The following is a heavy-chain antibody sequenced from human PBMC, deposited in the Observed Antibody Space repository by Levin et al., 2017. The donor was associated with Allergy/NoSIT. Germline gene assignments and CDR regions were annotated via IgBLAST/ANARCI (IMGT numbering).Heavy chain of an antibody. V-gene: IGHV3-23*01. CDR3: AKNPCGGDCYHYFDY. CDR1: GFTFSRYA. Sequence: GGLRLSCAASGFTFSRYAMSWVRQAPGKGLEWVSTISSTGGSTYYADSVKGRFTISRDNSKNTLDLQMNSLRAEDTAVYYCAKNPCGGDCYHYFDYWGQGILVTVSS. J-gene: IGHJ4*02. D-gene: IGHD2-21*02. CDR2: ISSTGGST.